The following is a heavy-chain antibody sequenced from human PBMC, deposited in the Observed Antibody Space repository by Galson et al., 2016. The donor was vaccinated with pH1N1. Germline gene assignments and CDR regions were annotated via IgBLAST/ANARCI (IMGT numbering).Heavy chain of an antibody. Sequence: SLRLSCAASGFNFSNYWIQWVHQAPGKGLQWVANINQDGDKKYYVGSVEGRFTISRDNAKNSLYLQMNNLRDEDTAMYFCARRYFDYWGQGALVTVSS. V-gene: IGHV3-7*01. CDR3: ARRYFDY. CDR2: INQDGDKK. CDR1: GFNFSNYW. J-gene: IGHJ4*02. D-gene: IGHD3-9*01.